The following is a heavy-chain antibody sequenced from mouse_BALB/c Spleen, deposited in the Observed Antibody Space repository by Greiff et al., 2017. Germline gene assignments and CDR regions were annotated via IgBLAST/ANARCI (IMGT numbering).Heavy chain of an antibody. CDR1: GYSFTSYW. Sequence: VQLQQSGTVLARPGASVKMSCKASGYSFTSYWMHWVKQRPGQGLEWIGAIYPGNSDTSYNQKFKGKAKLTAVTSASTAYMELSSLTNEDSAVYYCTKEYGNFPYAMDYWGQGTSVTVSS. V-gene: IGHV1-5*01. D-gene: IGHD2-10*02. CDR2: IYPGNSDT. CDR3: TKEYGNFPYAMDY. J-gene: IGHJ4*01.